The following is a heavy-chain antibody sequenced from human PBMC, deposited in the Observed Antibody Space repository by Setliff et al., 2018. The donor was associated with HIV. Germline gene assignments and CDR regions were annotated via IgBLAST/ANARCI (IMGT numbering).Heavy chain of an antibody. V-gene: IGHV4-59*08. Sequence: LSLTCTVSGGSISSHYWSWIRQPPGKGLEWIGYMDYSGSTTYNPSLRSRVTISMDTSKRQFSLTLTSVTAADTAVYYCARTARVFDFWGQGILVTVSS. CDR2: MDYSGST. CDR1: GGSISSHY. J-gene: IGHJ4*02. CDR3: ARTARVFDF.